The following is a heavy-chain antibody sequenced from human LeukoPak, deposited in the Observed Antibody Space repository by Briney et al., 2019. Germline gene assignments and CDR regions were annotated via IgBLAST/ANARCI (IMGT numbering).Heavy chain of an antibody. Sequence: ASVKVSCKASGYSFTGHYMHWVRQAPGQGLEWMGWINPKSGGTNYAQKFRGRVTMTRDTSISTAYMDMSSLRSDDTAVYYCARNLWFGESSDAFDMWGQGTMVTASS. J-gene: IGHJ3*02. D-gene: IGHD3-10*01. CDR3: ARNLWFGESSDAFDM. V-gene: IGHV1-2*02. CDR1: GYSFTGHY. CDR2: INPKSGGT.